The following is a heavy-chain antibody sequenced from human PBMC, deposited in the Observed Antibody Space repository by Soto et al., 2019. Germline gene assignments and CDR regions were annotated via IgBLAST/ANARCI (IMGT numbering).Heavy chain of an antibody. CDR2: ISSSSSTI. CDR1: GFTFSSYS. CDR3: ARGTALWLGGWFDP. Sequence: EVQLVESGGGLVQPGGSLRLSCAASGFTFSSYSMNWVRQAPGKGLEWVSYISSSSSTIYYADSVKGRFTISRDNAKNSLYLQMNRLRDEDTAVYYCARGTALWLGGWFDPWGQGTLVTVSS. D-gene: IGHD3-10*01. J-gene: IGHJ5*02. V-gene: IGHV3-48*02.